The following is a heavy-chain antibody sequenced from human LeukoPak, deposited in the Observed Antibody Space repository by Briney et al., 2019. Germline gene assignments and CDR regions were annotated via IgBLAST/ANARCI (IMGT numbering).Heavy chain of an antibody. CDR3: ARHSSGYQPSYYFDY. Sequence: PSETLSLTCAVSGGSISSSNWWSWVRQPPGKGLEWIGEIYHSGSTNYNPSLKSRVTISVDKSKNQFSLKLSSVTAADTAVYYCARHSSGYQPSYYFDYWGQGTLVTVSS. J-gene: IGHJ4*02. CDR2: IYHSGST. CDR1: GGSISSSNW. V-gene: IGHV4-4*02. D-gene: IGHD3-22*01.